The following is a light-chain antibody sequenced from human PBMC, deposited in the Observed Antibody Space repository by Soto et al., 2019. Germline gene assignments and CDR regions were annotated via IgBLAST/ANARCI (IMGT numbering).Light chain of an antibody. CDR2: EAS. CDR1: SSDVGSYNL. J-gene: IGLJ2*01. CDR3: YSYEGVSSFAL. Sequence: QSVLTHPASVSGSPGQSITISCTGTSSDVGSYNLVSWYQQHPGKAPKLMIYEASKRPSGVSNRFSGSKSGNTASLTISGLQAEDEADYFCYSYEGVSSFALFGGGTKVTVL. V-gene: IGLV2-23*02.